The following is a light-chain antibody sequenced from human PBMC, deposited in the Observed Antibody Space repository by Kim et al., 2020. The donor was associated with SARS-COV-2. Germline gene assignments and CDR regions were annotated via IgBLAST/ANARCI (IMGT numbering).Light chain of an antibody. J-gene: IGKJ4*01. CDR1: QRIGSR. V-gene: IGKV1-5*01. Sequence: AAVGDRVTSTGRASQRIGSRLGWYQQKPGKAPKVLMYDVSTVEGGVPSSFSGSGSGTEFTLTSSNLQPDDFATYYCQHYNSYPITFGGGTKVDIK. CDR2: DVS. CDR3: QHYNSYPIT.